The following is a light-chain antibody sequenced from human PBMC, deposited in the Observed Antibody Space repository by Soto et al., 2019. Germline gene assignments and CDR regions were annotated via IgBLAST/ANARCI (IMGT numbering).Light chain of an antibody. J-gene: IGKJ4*01. V-gene: IGKV1-5*03. CDR2: KAS. Sequence: DIQMTQSPSTLSASVGDRVTITCRASQSISSWLAWYQHKPGKAPNLLIYKASSLESGVPSRFSGSGSGTEFTLTVSSLQPDDLATYYCQQYESYPLTFGGGTKVEIK. CDR3: QQYESYPLT. CDR1: QSISSW.